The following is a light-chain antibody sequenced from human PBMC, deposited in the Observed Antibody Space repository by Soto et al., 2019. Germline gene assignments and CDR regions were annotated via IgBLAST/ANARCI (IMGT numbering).Light chain of an antibody. CDR3: QQLNNYPRT. Sequence: PSTLSASVGDRVTITCRASQSISIWLAWYQQKPGRAPKLLIYTASNLEGGVPSRFSGSGSGTEFTLTISSLQPEDFATYYCQQLNNYPRTFGQGTKVDIK. J-gene: IGKJ1*01. CDR1: QSISIW. CDR2: TAS. V-gene: IGKV1-5*03.